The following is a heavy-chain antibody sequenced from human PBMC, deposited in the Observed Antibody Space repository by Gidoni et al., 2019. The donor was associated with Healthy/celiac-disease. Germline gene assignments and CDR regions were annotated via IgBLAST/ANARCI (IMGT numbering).Heavy chain of an antibody. D-gene: IGHD2-2*01. J-gene: IGHJ4*02. CDR1: GFTFSSYA. CDR2: ISGSGGST. CDR3: AKDLEVVVVPAWNY. Sequence: EVQLLESGGGLVQPGGSLRLSCAATGFTFSSYAMSWVRQAPGKGLEWVSAISGSGGSTYYADSVKGRFTISRDNSKNTLYLQMNSLRAEDTAVYYCAKDLEVVVVPAWNYWGQGTLVTVSS. V-gene: IGHV3-23*01.